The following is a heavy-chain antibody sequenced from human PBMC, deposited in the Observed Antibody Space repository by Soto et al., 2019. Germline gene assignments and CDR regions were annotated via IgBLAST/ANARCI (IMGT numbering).Heavy chain of an antibody. CDR1: GFIFDDFA. V-gene: IGHV3-9*01. CDR2: ISWNSAGV. J-gene: IGHJ4*02. D-gene: IGHD2-15*01. Sequence: PGGSLRLSCTVTGFIFDDFAMHWVRQAPGKGLEWVSGISWNSAGVVYADSVKGRFTISRDNAEDSLYLHMNSLRPDDTAFYFCVKDSGGWPRNLLDNWGQGALVTVSS. CDR3: VKDSGGWPRNLLDN.